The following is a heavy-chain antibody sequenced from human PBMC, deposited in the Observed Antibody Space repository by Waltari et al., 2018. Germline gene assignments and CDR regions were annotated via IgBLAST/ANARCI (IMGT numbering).Heavy chain of an antibody. J-gene: IGHJ6*03. D-gene: IGHD3-22*01. CDR2: IYHSGST. CDR3: ARALIPYYYDSSGYYYYYYMDV. Sequence: QLQLQESGSGLVKPSQTLSLTCAVSGGSISSGGYSWSWIRQPPGKGLEWIGYIYHSGSTYYNPSLTSRVTISVDRSKNQFSLKLSSVTAADTAVYYCARALIPYYYDSSGYYYYYYMDVWGKGTTVTVSS. V-gene: IGHV4-30-2*01. CDR1: GGSISSGGYS.